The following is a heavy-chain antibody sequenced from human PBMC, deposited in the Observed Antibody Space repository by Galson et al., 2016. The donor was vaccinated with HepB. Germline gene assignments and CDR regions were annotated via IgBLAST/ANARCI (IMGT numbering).Heavy chain of an antibody. CDR3: ARGKSALDP. Sequence: SLRLSCAASGFAFSQYVMHWVRQAPGKGLEWVAVIWHDGSSEYYGDSVKGRFTISRDNFKNTLYLQMNSLTDGDTAVYYCARGKSALDPWGQGTLVTVSS. CDR2: IWHDGSSE. J-gene: IGHJ5*02. CDR1: GFAFSQYV. V-gene: IGHV3-33*01. D-gene: IGHD6-25*01.